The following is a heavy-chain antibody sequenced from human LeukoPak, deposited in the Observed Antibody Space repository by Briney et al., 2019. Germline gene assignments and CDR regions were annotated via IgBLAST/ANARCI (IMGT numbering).Heavy chain of an antibody. CDR2: ISYDGSNK. D-gene: IGHD1-26*01. V-gene: IGHV3-30*18. CDR1: GFTFSSYG. J-gene: IGHJ4*02. Sequence: GRSLRLSCAASGFTFSSYGMHWVRQAPGKGLEWVAVISYDGSNKYYADSVKGRFTISRDNSKNTLYLQMNRLRAEDTAVYYCAKDGVGATPGDQLFDYWGQGTLVTVSS. CDR3: AKDGVGATPGDQLFDY.